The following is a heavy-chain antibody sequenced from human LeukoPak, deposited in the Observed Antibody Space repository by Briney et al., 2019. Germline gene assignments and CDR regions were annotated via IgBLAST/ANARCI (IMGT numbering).Heavy chain of an antibody. CDR2: ISDSGDTN. J-gene: IGHJ4*02. D-gene: IGHD1-26*01. Sequence: GGSLRLSCAASGFTFSSYEMNWVRQAPGKGLEWVSTISDSGDTNYYADSVKGRFTISRDNLKNTLYVQMNSLRVEDTAVYYCAKGHSAHGTGFDYWGQGTLVTVSS. CDR1: GFTFSSYE. CDR3: AKGHSAHGTGFDY. V-gene: IGHV3-23*01.